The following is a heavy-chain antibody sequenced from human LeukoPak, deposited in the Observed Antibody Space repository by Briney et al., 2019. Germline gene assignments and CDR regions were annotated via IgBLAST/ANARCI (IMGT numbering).Heavy chain of an antibody. CDR2: ISSLSNYI. CDR3: ARDRNYYYDSSGYYYAY. V-gene: IGHV3-21*01. J-gene: IGHJ4*02. CDR1: RFTFTNYS. Sequence: PGGSLRLSCAASRFTFTNYSMNWVRQAPGKGLEWVSSISSLSNYIYYADSVKGRFTISRDNAKNSLYLQMNSLRAEDTALYYCARDRNYYYDSSGYYYAYWGQGTLVTVSS. D-gene: IGHD3-22*01.